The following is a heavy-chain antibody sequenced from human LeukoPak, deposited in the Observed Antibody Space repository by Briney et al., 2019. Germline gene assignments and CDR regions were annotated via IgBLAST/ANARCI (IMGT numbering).Heavy chain of an antibody. CDR1: GFTFSSYW. D-gene: IGHD1-26*01. Sequence: GGSLRLSCAASGFTFSSYWMHWVRQAPGKGLVWVSRINSDGSSTSYADSVKGRFTISRDNAKNTLYLQMNSLRAEDTAVYYCAKVRWELPSGWYFDLWGRGTLVTVSS. V-gene: IGHV3-74*01. J-gene: IGHJ2*01. CDR3: AKVRWELPSGWYFDL. CDR2: INSDGSST.